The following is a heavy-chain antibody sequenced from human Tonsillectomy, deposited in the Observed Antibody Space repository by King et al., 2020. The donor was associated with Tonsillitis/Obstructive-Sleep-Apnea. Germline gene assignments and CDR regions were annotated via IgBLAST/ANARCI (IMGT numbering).Heavy chain of an antibody. CDR2: IKEDGSEK. J-gene: IGHJ3*01. D-gene: IGHD3-22*01. CDR3: ARVLDYFDSSGYRAFDV. V-gene: IGHV3-7*03. Sequence: VQLVESVGGLVQPGGSLRLSCAASGFTFSSYWMSWVRQAPGKGLEWVANIKEDGSEKYYVDSVKGRFTISRDNAKNSLYLQMNSLRAEDTAVYYCARVLDYFDSSGYRAFDVWGQGTMVTVSS. CDR1: GFTFSSYW.